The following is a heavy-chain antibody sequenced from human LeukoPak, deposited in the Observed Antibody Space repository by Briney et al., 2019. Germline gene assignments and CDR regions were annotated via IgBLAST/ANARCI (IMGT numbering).Heavy chain of an antibody. Sequence: GGSLRLSCGASGFTFSSYEMNWVRQAPGKGLEWVPYISSSGSTIYYADSVKGRFTISRDNAKNSLYLQMNSLRAEDTAVYYCARDMRDIVVVPAANGPAFDIWGQGTMVTVSS. CDR1: GFTFSSYE. J-gene: IGHJ3*02. D-gene: IGHD2-2*01. V-gene: IGHV3-48*03. CDR3: ARDMRDIVVVPAANGPAFDI. CDR2: ISSSGSTI.